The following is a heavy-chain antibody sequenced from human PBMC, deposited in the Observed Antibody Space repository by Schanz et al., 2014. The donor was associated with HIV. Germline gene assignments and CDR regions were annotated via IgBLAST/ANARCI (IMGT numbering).Heavy chain of an antibody. D-gene: IGHD3-22*01. Sequence: QVQLVESGGGVVQPGRPLRLSCAASGFTFDSYGIHWVRQAPGKGLEWVAVISYDGSNKKYADSVKGRFTISRDNSKNTLYLQMTALRTDDTAVYYCAKPEYDSRGNSQSHFDSWGQGTLVTVSS. V-gene: IGHV3-30*18. CDR2: ISYDGSNK. CDR1: GFTFDSYG. J-gene: IGHJ4*02. CDR3: AKPEYDSRGNSQSHFDS.